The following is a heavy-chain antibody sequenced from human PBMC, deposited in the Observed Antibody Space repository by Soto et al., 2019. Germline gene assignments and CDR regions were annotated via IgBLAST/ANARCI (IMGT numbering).Heavy chain of an antibody. Sequence: GGSLRLSCAASGFTFSSYAMHWVRQAPGKGLEWVAVISYDGSNKYYADSMKGRFTISRDNSKNTLYLQMNSLRAEDTAVYYCARGFVTTGYYYYYGMDVWGQGTTVTVSS. D-gene: IGHD3-22*01. V-gene: IGHV3-30-3*01. CDR2: ISYDGSNK. J-gene: IGHJ6*02. CDR1: GFTFSSYA. CDR3: ARGFVTTGYYYYYGMDV.